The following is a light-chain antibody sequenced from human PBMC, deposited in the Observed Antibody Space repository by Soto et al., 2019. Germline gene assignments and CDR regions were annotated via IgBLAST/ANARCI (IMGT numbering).Light chain of an antibody. CDR1: QSVSSSY. J-gene: IGKJ1*01. CDR2: GAS. Sequence: ELALTQSPVTPSFSPGERATLSFTASQSVSSSYLGWYQKKPGQAPRLLIDGASRRATGIPDRFSGSGSGTDFTLTISRLEPEDVAVYYCQQYGSSPRTFGQGTKVDIK. CDR3: QQYGSSPRT. V-gene: IGKV3-20*01.